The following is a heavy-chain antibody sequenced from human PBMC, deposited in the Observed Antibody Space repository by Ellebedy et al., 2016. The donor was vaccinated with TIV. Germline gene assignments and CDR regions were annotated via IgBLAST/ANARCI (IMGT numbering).Heavy chain of an antibody. V-gene: IGHV4-39*01. CDR2: IYYSGST. Sequence: MPSETLSLTCTVSGGSISSSSYYWGWIRQPPGKGLEWIGSIYYSGSTYYNPSLKSRVTISVDTSKNQFSLKLSSVTAADTAVYYCARQEYDSSGYLDYWGQGTLVTVSS. D-gene: IGHD3-22*01. CDR3: ARQEYDSSGYLDY. CDR1: GGSISSSSYY. J-gene: IGHJ4*02.